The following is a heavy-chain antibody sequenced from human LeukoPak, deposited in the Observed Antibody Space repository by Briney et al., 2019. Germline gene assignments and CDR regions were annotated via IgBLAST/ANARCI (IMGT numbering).Heavy chain of an antibody. J-gene: IGHJ4*02. CDR1: GFTFNIYS. V-gene: IGHV3-23*01. CDR2: ITSSGDAT. D-gene: IGHD2-15*01. CDR3: AGGQGLFDY. Sequence: GGSLRVSCAASGFTFNIYSMSWVRQAPGKGLEWVSSITSSGDATFYADSVKDRFTISRDNSKNTLYLQMNSLRAEDTAVYYCAGGQGLFDYWGQGTLVTVSS.